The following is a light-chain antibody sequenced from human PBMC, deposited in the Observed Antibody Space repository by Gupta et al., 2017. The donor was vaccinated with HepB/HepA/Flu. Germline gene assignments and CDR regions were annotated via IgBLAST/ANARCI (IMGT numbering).Light chain of an antibody. CDR2: GVS. J-gene: IGKJ2*04. CDR3: KQYGSSLCS. Sequence: EIVLTQSPGTLSLSPGERATLSCRASQSVSSSYLAWYQQRPGQAPRRLIYGVSSRDTGIPDRFSGSGSGTDFTLTISRLEPEDFAVYYCKQYGSSLCSFGQGTKLEIK. V-gene: IGKV3-20*01. CDR1: QSVSSSY.